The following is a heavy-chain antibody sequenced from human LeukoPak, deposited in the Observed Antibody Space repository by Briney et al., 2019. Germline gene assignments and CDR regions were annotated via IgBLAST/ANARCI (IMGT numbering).Heavy chain of an antibody. J-gene: IGHJ4*02. D-gene: IGHD5-18*01. CDR1: GFTFSSYS. V-gene: IGHV3-21*01. CDR2: ISSSSSYI. CDR3: ARDDTAMAPAGY. Sequence: GESLRLSCAASGFTFSSYSMNWVRQAPGKGLEWVSSISSSSSYIYYADSMKGRFTISRDNAKNSLYLQMNSLRAEDTAVYYCARDDTAMAPAGYWGQGTLVTVSS.